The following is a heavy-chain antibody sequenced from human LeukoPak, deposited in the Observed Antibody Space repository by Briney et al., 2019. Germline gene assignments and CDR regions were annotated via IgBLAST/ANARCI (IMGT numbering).Heavy chain of an antibody. CDR2: IYHSGST. J-gene: IGHJ4*02. CDR3: ARGIRVAYCSGGSCYSKYFDY. D-gene: IGHD2-15*01. CDR1: GGSISSGGYY. Sequence: PSETPSLTCTVSGGSISSGGYYWSWIRQPPGKGLEWIGYIYHSGSTYYNPSLKSRVTISVDRSKNQFSLKLSSVTAADTAVYYCARGIRVAYCSGGSCYSKYFDYWGQGTLVTVSS. V-gene: IGHV4-30-2*01.